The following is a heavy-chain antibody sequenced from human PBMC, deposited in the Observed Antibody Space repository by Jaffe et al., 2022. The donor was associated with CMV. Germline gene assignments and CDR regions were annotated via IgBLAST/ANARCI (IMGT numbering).Heavy chain of an antibody. J-gene: IGHJ4*02. V-gene: IGHV3-33*01. Sequence: QVQLVESGGGVVQPGRSLRLSCAASGFTFSSYGMHWVRQAPGKGLEWVAVIWYDGSNKYYADSVKGRFTISRDNSKNTLYLQMNSLRAEDTAVYYCARNSVGAYFDYWGQGTLVTVSS. CDR2: IWYDGSNK. CDR1: GFTFSSYG. CDR3: ARNSVGAYFDY. D-gene: IGHD1-26*01.